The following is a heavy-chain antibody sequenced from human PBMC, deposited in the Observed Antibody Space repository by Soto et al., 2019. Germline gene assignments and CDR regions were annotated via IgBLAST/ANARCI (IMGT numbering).Heavy chain of an antibody. CDR1: GFTFSNYG. V-gene: IGHV3-30*03. CDR2: ISSDGSNK. D-gene: IGHD1-1*01. Sequence: QVQLVESGGGVVQPGRSLRVSCAASGFTFSNYGMRWVRQAPGKGLEWVALISSDGSNKYYADSVKGRFSFSRDNSENSLYLQVNCLRPEDTAVYYCARDRGWNGDYWGQGTLVTVSS. CDR3: ARDRGWNGDY. J-gene: IGHJ4*02.